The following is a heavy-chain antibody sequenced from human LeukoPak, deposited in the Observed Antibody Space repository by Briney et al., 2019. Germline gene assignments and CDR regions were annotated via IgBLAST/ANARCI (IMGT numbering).Heavy chain of an antibody. CDR1: GFKLSDYW. D-gene: IGHD3-16*01. V-gene: IGHV3-74*01. J-gene: IGHJ4*02. CDR2: INRGGRSA. Sequence: GGSLRLSCRASGFKLSDYWMHWVRQTPGKGRLWVARINRGGRSAGYADFVKGRSTISRDNSKNTLTMQLDSVTVEDTGVYYCARAKRGFGDPYSYVAYWGQGLLVTVSS. CDR3: ARAKRGFGDPYSYVAY.